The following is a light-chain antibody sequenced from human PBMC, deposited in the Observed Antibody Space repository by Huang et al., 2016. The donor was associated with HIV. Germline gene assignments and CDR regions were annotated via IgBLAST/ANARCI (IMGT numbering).Light chain of an antibody. CDR3: QQYGTLPRT. CDR1: QSVSSY. Sequence: EIVLTQSPATLSLSPGERATLSCGASQSVSSYLAWYQQKPGLAPRLLIYDASNRATGIPYRFSGRGSGTDFTLTISRLEPEDFAVYYCQQYGTLPRTFGQGTRLEIK. CDR2: DAS. J-gene: IGKJ5*01. V-gene: IGKV3D-20*01.